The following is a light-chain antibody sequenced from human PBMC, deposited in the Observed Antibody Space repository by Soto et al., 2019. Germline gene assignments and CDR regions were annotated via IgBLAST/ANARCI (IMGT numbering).Light chain of an antibody. CDR3: QQYGSSPPWT. CDR2: GAS. CDR1: QSVSSSY. V-gene: IGKV3-20*01. J-gene: IGKJ1*01. Sequence: EIVLTQSPGTLSLSPGERATLSCRASQSVSSSYLAWYQQKPGQAPRLLIYGASSRATGIPDRFSGSGSGTDFTHTISRPEPEDFAVYYCQQYGSSPPWTFGQGTKVEIK.